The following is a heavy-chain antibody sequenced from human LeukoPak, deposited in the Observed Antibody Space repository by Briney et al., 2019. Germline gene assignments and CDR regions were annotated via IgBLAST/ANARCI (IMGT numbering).Heavy chain of an antibody. Sequence: GGSLRLSCAASGFTFGDYYMSWIRQAPGKGLEWVSYISSSSSYTNYADSVKGRFTISRDNAKNSLYLQMNSLRAEDTAVYYCARDYSPVAGTGDDAFDIWGQGTMVTVSS. J-gene: IGHJ3*02. CDR2: ISSSSSYT. CDR1: GFTFGDYY. V-gene: IGHV3-11*05. D-gene: IGHD6-19*01. CDR3: ARDYSPVAGTGDDAFDI.